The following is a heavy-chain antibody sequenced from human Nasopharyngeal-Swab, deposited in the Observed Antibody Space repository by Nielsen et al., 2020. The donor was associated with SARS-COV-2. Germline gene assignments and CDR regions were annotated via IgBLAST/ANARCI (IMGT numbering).Heavy chain of an antibody. J-gene: IGHJ4*02. V-gene: IGHV3-23*01. CDR3: TRDIGGQYGF. CDR2: ISGSGGRT. CDR1: GFTLGDYY. Sequence: GESLKISCVASGFTLGDYYMDWVRQAPGKGLEWVSTISGSGGRTYYADSVKGRFTISRDNSKNTLYLQMNSLRGDDTAVYYCTRDIGGQYGFWGQGNLVTVSS. D-gene: IGHD4-11*01.